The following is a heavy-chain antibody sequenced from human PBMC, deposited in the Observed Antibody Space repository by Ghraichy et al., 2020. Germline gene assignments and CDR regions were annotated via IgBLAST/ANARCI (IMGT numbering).Heavy chain of an antibody. J-gene: IGHJ6*03. CDR3: ATSFLEWLLRGGYYYYYMDV. V-gene: IGHV1-24*01. CDR2: FDPEDGET. D-gene: IGHD3-3*02. Sequence: ASVKVSCKVSGYTLTELSMHWVRQAPGKGLEWMGGFDPEDGETIYAQKFQGRVTMTEDTSTDTAYMELSSLRSEDTAVYYCATSFLEWLLRGGYYYYYMDVWGKGTTVTVSS. CDR1: GYTLTELS.